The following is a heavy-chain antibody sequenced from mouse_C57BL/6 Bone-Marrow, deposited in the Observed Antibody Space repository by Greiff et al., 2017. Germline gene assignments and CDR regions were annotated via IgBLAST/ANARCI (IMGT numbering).Heavy chain of an antibody. J-gene: IGHJ2*01. CDR2: IDPSDSYT. CDR3: ARDGYYGSSYYFDY. V-gene: IGHV1-50*01. Sequence: QVQLQQSGAELVKPGASVKLSCKASGYTFTSYWMQWVKQRPGQGLEWIGEIDPSDSYTNYNQKFKGKATLTVDTSSSTAYMQLSSLTSEDSAVYYCARDGYYGSSYYFDYWGQGTTLTVSS. CDR1: GYTFTSYW. D-gene: IGHD1-1*01.